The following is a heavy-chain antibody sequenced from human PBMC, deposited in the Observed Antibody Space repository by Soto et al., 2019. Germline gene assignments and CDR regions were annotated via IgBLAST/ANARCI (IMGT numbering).Heavy chain of an antibody. D-gene: IGHD3-10*01. Sequence: EVQLVESGGGLVQPGGSLRLSCAASGFTFSSYWMHWVRQAPGKGLVWVSRITSDGSDTTYADSVKGRFTISRDNAKNTLLLQLSSLRAEDTAVYYCARDEVTFYGPGSFAYWGQGTLVTVSS. CDR1: GFTFSSYW. J-gene: IGHJ4*02. CDR3: ARDEVTFYGPGSFAY. CDR2: ITSDGSDT. V-gene: IGHV3-74*01.